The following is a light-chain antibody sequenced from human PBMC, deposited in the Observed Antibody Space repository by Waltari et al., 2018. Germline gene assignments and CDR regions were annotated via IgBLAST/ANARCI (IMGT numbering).Light chain of an antibody. CDR2: DAS. CDR3: QKYGTLPAT. V-gene: IGKV3-20*01. J-gene: IGKJ1*01. Sequence: EIVLTQSPGTLPLSPGERATLSCRASQSVSRWLAWYQQKPGQAPRLLIYDASARATDSSDRFSGSGSGTDFSLTISRLAPEDFAVYYCQKYGTLPATFGQGTKVEIK. CDR1: QSVSRW.